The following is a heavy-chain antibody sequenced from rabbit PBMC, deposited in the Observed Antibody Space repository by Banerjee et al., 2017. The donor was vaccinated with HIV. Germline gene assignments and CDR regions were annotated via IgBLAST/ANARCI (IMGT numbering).Heavy chain of an antibody. Sequence: QEQLVESGGGLVQPEGSLTLTCTASGFSFSSSYYMCWVRQAPGKGLEWIACIYAGSGNATYYANWAKGRFTISKTSSTTVTLQMTGLTAADTATYFCARDLIVAGTLWGPGTLVTVS. V-gene: IGHV1S45*01. CDR2: IYAGSGNAT. J-gene: IGHJ6*01. D-gene: IGHD4-1*01. CDR1: GFSFSSSYY. CDR3: ARDLIVAGTL.